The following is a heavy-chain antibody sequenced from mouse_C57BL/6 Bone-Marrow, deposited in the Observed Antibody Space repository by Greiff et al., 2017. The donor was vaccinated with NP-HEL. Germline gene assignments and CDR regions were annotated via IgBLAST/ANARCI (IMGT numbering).Heavy chain of an antibody. CDR3: TRSRDSSGLFAY. CDR1: VYTFTSYW. V-gene: IGHV1-5*01. J-gene: IGHJ3*01. CDR2: IYPGNSDT. D-gene: IGHD3-2*02. Sequence: VPLPQSGTVLSTPGASVQLSCKTSVYTFTSYWLHLLKQRPGQGLVWIGAIYPGNSDTSYNQKFKGKAKLTAVTSASTAYMELSSLTNEDSAVYYCTRSRDSSGLFAYWGQGTLVTVSA.